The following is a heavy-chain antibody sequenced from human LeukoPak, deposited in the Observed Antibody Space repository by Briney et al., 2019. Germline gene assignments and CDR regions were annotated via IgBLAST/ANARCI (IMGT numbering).Heavy chain of an antibody. J-gene: IGHJ4*02. CDR1: GGSISSGGYS. CDR3: ARVPHLHCSSTSCSEYYFDY. D-gene: IGHD2-2*01. Sequence: PSETLSLTCAVSGGSISSGGYSWSWIRQPPGKGLEWIGYVYHSGSTYYNPSLKSRVTISVDRSKNQFSLKLSSVTAADTAVYYCARVPHLHCSSTSCSEYYFDYWGQGTLVTVSS. CDR2: VYHSGST. V-gene: IGHV4-30-2*01.